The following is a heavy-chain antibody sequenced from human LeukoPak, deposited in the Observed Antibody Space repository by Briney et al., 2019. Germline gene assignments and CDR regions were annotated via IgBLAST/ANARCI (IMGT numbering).Heavy chain of an antibody. D-gene: IGHD2-15*01. V-gene: IGHV4-39*01. J-gene: IGHJ4*02. Sequence: SETLSLTCTVSGGSISSSSYYWGWIRQPPGKGLEWIGSIYYSGSTYYNPSLKSRVTISVATSKNQFSLKLSSVTAADTAVYSCASGTPQFDYWGQGTLVTVSS. CDR2: IYYSGST. CDR3: ASGTPQFDY. CDR1: GGSISSSSYY.